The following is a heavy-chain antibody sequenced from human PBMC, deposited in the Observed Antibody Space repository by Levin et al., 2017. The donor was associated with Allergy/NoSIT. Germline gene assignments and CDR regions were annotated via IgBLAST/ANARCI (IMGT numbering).Heavy chain of an antibody. D-gene: IGHD4-17*01. CDR3: ARDRGYGVDTFDM. CDR2: ISGYDGDI. Sequence: PVASVKVSCKASDYTFTTYGISWVRQVPGQGLEWMGWISGYDGDINYAQNFQVRVTLTTDTSTYTAYMELRSLRSDDTAVYYCARDRGYGVDTFDMWGQGTMVTVSS. CDR1: DYTFTTYG. J-gene: IGHJ3*02. V-gene: IGHV1-18*01.